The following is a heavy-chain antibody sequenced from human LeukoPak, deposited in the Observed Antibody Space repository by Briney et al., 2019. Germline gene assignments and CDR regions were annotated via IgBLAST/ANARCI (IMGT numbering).Heavy chain of an antibody. CDR3: ASAAGPFDN. D-gene: IGHD6-13*01. V-gene: IGHV3-7*01. CDR1: GLSFSDHW. CDR2: IKQDGSVK. Sequence: GGSLRLSCAASGLSFSDHWMTWVRHPPGKGLEWVATIKQDGSVKYYLDSVKGRFTISRDNAKNSLYLQMNSLGAEDTAVYYCASAAGPFDNWGQGTLVTVSS. J-gene: IGHJ4*02.